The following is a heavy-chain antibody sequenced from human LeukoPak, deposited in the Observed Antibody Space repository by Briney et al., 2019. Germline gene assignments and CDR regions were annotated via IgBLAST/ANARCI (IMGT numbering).Heavy chain of an antibody. CDR1: GFTFGDYT. J-gene: IGHJ4*02. CDR3: TRDPPTRY. Sequence: PGRSLRLSCTASGFTFGDYTITLIRQAPGKGLEWVGFIRNKADGGTPEYAASVKGRFTISRDDSKSIAYLQMNSLKTDDTAVYYCTRDPPTRYWGQGTLVSVSS. V-gene: IGHV3-49*03. CDR2: IRNKADGGTP. D-gene: IGHD1-26*01.